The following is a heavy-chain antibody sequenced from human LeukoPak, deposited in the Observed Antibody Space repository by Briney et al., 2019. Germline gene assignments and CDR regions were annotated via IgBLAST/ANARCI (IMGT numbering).Heavy chain of an antibody. J-gene: IGHJ4*02. D-gene: IGHD5-24*01. CDR2: ISYDGSDK. V-gene: IGHV3-30*18. CDR1: GFTFSTYG. Sequence: GGSLRLSCAASGFTFSTYGMHWVRQAPGKGLEWVAVISYDGSDKYYADSVKGRFTISRDNSKNTLYLQMNSLRAEDTAVYYCAKDDRWLQFCCWGQGTLVTVSA. CDR3: AKDDRWLQFCC.